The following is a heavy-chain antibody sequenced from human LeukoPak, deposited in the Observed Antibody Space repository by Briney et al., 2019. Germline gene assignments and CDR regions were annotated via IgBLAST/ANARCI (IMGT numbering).Heavy chain of an antibody. Sequence: GGSLRLSCAASGFTVSSNYMSWVRQAPGKGLEWVSVIYSGGSTYYADSVKGRFTISRDNSKNTLYLQMNSLRAEDTAVYYCARDREVRYSSGWYYFDYWGQGTLVTVSS. D-gene: IGHD6-19*01. CDR3: ARDREVRYSSGWYYFDY. CDR2: IYSGGST. J-gene: IGHJ4*02. CDR1: GFTVSSNY. V-gene: IGHV3-66*01.